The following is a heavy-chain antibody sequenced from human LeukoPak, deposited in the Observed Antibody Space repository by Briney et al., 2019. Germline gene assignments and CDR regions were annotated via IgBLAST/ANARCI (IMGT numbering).Heavy chain of an antibody. Sequence: SETLSLTCTVSGGSISSYYWSWIRQPPGKGLEWIGYIYYSGSTNYNPPLKSRVTISVDTSKNQFSLKLSSVTTADTAVYYCARGIAAETDYWGQGTLVTVSS. CDR2: IYYSGST. V-gene: IGHV4-59*01. J-gene: IGHJ4*02. CDR3: ARGIAAETDY. CDR1: GGSISSYY. D-gene: IGHD6-13*01.